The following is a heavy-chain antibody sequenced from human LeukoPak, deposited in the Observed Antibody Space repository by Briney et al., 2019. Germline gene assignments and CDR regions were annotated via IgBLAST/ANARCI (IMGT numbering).Heavy chain of an antibody. J-gene: IGHJ4*02. CDR3: AARPRMPPRFDF. D-gene: IGHD2-2*01. V-gene: IGHV3-23*01. CDR2: ISNGGGTA. Sequence: GGSLRLSCAGSGFTFSSYPMSWVRQAPGKGLQWVSAISNGGGTAYYADSVKGRFTISRDNSKSKLYLQMDSLRAEDPAIYYCAARPRMPPRFDFWGLGTLVTVSS. CDR1: GFTFSSYP.